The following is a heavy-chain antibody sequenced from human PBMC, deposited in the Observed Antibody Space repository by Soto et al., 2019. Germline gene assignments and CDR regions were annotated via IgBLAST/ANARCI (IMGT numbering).Heavy chain of an antibody. CDR3: VRATYFSDSSGYTRCLDY. J-gene: IGHJ4*02. V-gene: IGHV3-72*01. D-gene: IGHD3-22*01. CDR1: GFTLSYHY. CDR2: SRDKPQGYST. Sequence: GGSLRLSCAGSGFTLSYHYIDWVRQAPGKGLEWVGRSRDKPQGYSTAYAASVKGRFTTSRDESKNSAYLQMNSLKTEGTAVYYCVRATYFSDSSGYTRCLDYWGQGTLVTVSS.